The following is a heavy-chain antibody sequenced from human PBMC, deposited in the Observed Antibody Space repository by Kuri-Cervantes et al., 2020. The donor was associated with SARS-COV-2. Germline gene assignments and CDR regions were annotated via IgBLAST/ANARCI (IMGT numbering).Heavy chain of an antibody. V-gene: IGHV4-34*01. CDR3: ARDYYDSSGYYQGLYYYYGMDV. J-gene: IGHJ6*02. CDR1: GGSFSGYY. CDR2: INHRGST. Sequence: GSLRLSCAVYGGSFSGYYWSWIRQPPGKGLEWIGEINHRGSTNYNPSLKSRVTISVDTSKNQFSLKLSSVTAADTAVYYCARDYYDSSGYYQGLYYYYGMDVWGQGTTVTVSS. D-gene: IGHD3-22*01.